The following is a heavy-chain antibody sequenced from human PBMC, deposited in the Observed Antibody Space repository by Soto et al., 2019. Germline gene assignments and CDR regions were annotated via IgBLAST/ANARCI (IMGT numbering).Heavy chain of an antibody. CDR2: IYHSGST. V-gene: IGHV4-4*03. J-gene: IGHJ4*02. Sequence: LLQLPETLSLTCAVSGGSISSSNWWSWVRQPPGKGLEWIGEIYHSGSTNYNPSLKSRVTISVDKSKNQFSLKLSSVTAADTAVYYCARGTGDSSGYYFDYWGQGTLVTVSS. CDR1: GGSISSSNW. D-gene: IGHD3-22*01. CDR3: ARGTGDSSGYYFDY.